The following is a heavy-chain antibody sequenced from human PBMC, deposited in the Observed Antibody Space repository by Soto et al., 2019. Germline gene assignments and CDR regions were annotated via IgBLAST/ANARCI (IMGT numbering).Heavy chain of an antibody. CDR3: AGMPYTSGLRFDP. Sequence: SETLSLTCNMSGDSYSISTYSWSWIRQPPGKALQWIGFIYQSGVTSYNPSLASRVSISLDRSNNQCSLKLKSVTAADTAVYFCAGMPYTSGLRFDPWGPGTRVTVSS. CDR2: IYQSGVT. D-gene: IGHD6-19*01. CDR1: GDSYSISTYS. V-gene: IGHV4-30-2*01. J-gene: IGHJ5*02.